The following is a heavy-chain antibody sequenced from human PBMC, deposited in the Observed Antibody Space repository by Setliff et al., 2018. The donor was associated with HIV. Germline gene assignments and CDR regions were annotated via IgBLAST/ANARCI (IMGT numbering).Heavy chain of an antibody. J-gene: IGHJ4*02. V-gene: IGHV3-21*06. CDR3: AKGADYYGSGSYKDY. D-gene: IGHD3-10*01. CDR2: ITTDSNYI. Sequence: GSLRLSCAASGFIFNNYDMNWVRQAPGKGPEWVSSITTDSNYIYHADSVKGRFTTSRDNAKNSLYLQMNSLRAEDTAVYYCAKGADYYGSGSYKDYWGQGTLVTVSS. CDR1: GFIFNNYD.